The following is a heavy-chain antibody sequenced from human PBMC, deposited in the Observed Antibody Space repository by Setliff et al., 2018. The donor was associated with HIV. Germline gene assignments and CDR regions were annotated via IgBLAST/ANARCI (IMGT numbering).Heavy chain of an antibody. V-gene: IGHV7-4-1*02. CDR1: ADTFTNCL. Sequence: ASVKVSCKASADTFTNCLINWVRQAPGQGLEWMGWINTDSGTPTYAQAFTGRFVFSLDTSVSTAFLQITSLKAEDTAVYYCARGDHDVWGGYSNFFDSWGQGTLVTVSS. CDR3: ARGDHDVWGGYSNFFDS. D-gene: IGHD3-3*01. CDR2: INTDSGTP. J-gene: IGHJ5*01.